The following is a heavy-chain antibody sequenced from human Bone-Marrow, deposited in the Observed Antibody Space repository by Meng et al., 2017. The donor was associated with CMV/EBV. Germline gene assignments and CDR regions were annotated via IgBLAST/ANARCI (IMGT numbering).Heavy chain of an antibody. Sequence: SETLSLTCTVSGGSISSSSYYWGWIRQPPGKGLEWIGSIYYSGSTYYNSFLKSRVTISVDTSKNQFSLKLSSVTAADTAVYYCARDKSGGKSPWYFDLWGRGTLVTVSS. CDR2: IYYSGST. D-gene: IGHD2-15*01. CDR3: ARDKSGGKSPWYFDL. J-gene: IGHJ2*01. V-gene: IGHV4-39*07. CDR1: GGSISSSSYY.